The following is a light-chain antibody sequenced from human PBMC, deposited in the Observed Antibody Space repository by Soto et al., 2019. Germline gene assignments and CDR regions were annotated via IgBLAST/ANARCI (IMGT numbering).Light chain of an antibody. CDR2: AAS. Sequence: IQLTQSPSSLSASVGDRVTITCRASQGISSYLAWYQQQPGEAPKLLIYAASTLQSGVPSRFSGSGSGTDFTLTLSSRQPEDFATYYCQHPNSYPLTFGQGNKVEIQ. CDR3: QHPNSYPLT. CDR1: QGISSY. V-gene: IGKV1-9*01. J-gene: IGKJ1*01.